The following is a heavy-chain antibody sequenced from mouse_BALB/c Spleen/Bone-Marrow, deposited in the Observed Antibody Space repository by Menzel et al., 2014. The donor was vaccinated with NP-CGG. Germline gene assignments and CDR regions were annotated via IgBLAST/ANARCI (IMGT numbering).Heavy chain of an antibody. CDR1: GFNIKDTY. D-gene: IGHD2-14*01. CDR3: ARYRLGTYFDY. Sequence: EVKVEESGAELVKPGASVKLSCTASGFNIKDTYMHWVKQRPEQGLEWIGRVDPANGNTKYDPMFQGKATITADTSSNTAYLQLSSLTPEDTAVYYCARYRLGTYFDYWGQGTTLTVSS. V-gene: IGHV14-3*02. J-gene: IGHJ2*01. CDR2: VDPANGNT.